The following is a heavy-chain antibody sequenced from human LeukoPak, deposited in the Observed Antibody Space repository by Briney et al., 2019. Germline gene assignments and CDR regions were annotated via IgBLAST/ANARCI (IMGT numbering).Heavy chain of an antibody. CDR1: GGSFSGYY. J-gene: IGHJ5*02. CDR3: ARDDYSSSSEFNWFDP. V-gene: IGHV4-34*01. Sequence: SETLSLTCAVYGGSFSGYYWSWIRQPPGKGLEWIGEINHSGSTNYNPSLKSRVTISVDTSKNQFSLKLSSVTAADTAVYYCARDDYSSSSEFNWFDPWGQGTLVTVSS. D-gene: IGHD6-6*01. CDR2: INHSGST.